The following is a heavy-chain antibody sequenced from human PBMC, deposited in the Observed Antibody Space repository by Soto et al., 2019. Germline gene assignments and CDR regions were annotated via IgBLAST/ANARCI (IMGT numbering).Heavy chain of an antibody. V-gene: IGHV4-59*01. J-gene: IGHJ5*02. Sequence: SETLSLTCTVSGGSISSYYWSWIRQPPGKGLEWIGYIYYSGSTNYNPSLKSRVTISVDTSKNQFSLKLSSVTAADTAVYYCARITYYDILTGSGNWFDPWGQGTLVTVPQ. CDR2: IYYSGST. CDR1: GGSISSYY. D-gene: IGHD3-9*01. CDR3: ARITYYDILTGSGNWFDP.